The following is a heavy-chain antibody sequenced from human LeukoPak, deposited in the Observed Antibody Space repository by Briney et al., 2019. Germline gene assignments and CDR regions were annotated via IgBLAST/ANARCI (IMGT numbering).Heavy chain of an antibody. D-gene: IGHD3-10*01. CDR1: GGSFSGYY. CDR2: INHSGST. J-gene: IGHJ6*04. CDR3: ARVWSGYYYGPGSSMDV. Sequence: PSETLSLTFAVYGGSFSGYYWSWIRQPPGKGLEWIGEINHSGSTNYNPSLKSRVTISVDTSKNQFSLKLSSVTAADTAVYYCARVWSGYYYGPGSSMDVWGKGTTVTVSS. V-gene: IGHV4-34*01.